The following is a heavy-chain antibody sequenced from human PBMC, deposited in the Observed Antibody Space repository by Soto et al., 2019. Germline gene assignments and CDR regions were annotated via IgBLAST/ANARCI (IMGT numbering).Heavy chain of an antibody. Sequence: GGSLRLSCAASGFTVSNNFMNWVRQAPGKGLEWVSILYSDGTTYYADSVKDRFTISRDNSKNTLYLQMNSLRAEDTAVYYCARRNWFSFDYWGQGTLVTVSS. CDR3: ARRNWFSFDY. J-gene: IGHJ4*02. D-gene: IGHD3-9*01. V-gene: IGHV3-66*04. CDR1: GFTVSNNF. CDR2: LYSDGTT.